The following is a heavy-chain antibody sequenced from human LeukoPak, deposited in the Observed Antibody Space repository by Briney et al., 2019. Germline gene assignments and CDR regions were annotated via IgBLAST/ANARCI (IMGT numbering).Heavy chain of an antibody. Sequence: QPGGSLRLSCAASGFTFSTYAMTWVRQAPGKGLEWVSLISGTGGSTYYADSVKGRFTISRDNSKNTLYLQMNSLRAEDTAVYYCAKDRYSSGWYDYFDYWGQGTLVTVSS. CDR1: GFTFSTYA. V-gene: IGHV3-23*01. J-gene: IGHJ4*02. CDR2: ISGTGGST. D-gene: IGHD6-19*01. CDR3: AKDRYSSGWYDYFDY.